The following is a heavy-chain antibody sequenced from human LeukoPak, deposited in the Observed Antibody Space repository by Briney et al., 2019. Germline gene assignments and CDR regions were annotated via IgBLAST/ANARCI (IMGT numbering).Heavy chain of an antibody. D-gene: IGHD3-10*01. Sequence: SETLSLTCAVYGGSFSGYYWSWIRQPPGKGLEWIGEINHSGSTNYNPSLKSRVTISVDTSKNQFSLKLSSVTAADTAVYYCAREVTRKGRGVITLYGMDVWGKGTTVTVSS. CDR2: INHSGST. J-gene: IGHJ6*04. CDR1: GGSFSGYY. CDR3: AREVTRKGRGVITLYGMDV. V-gene: IGHV4-34*01.